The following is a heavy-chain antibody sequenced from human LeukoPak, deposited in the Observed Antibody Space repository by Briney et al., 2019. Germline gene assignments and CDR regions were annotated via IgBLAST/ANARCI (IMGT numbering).Heavy chain of an antibody. CDR3: TRLTVFSASPGY. Sequence: GESLKISCKGSGYSFTNYWIGWVRQMPGKGLEWMGIIYPGDSDTRYSPSFQGQVTISAVKSISTAYLQWSSLKAPDTAMYYCTRLTVFSASPGYWGQGTLVTVSS. CDR2: IYPGDSDT. CDR1: GYSFTNYW. D-gene: IGHD2/OR15-2a*01. J-gene: IGHJ4*02. V-gene: IGHV5-51*01.